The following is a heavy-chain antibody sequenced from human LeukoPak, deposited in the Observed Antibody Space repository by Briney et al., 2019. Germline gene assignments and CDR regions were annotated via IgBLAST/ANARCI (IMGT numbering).Heavy chain of an antibody. Sequence: PGGSLRLSCAASGFTFSSYAMSWVRQAPGRGLEWVSVICTCGNTHYADSVKGRFTISRDISKNTVYLQMNSLRAEDTAVYYCSLLWFGELLRADSYLIDYWGQGIRVTVSS. J-gene: IGHJ4*02. CDR3: SLLWFGELLRADSYLIDY. V-gene: IGHV3-23*01. D-gene: IGHD3-10*01. CDR2: ICTCGNT. CDR1: GFTFSSYA.